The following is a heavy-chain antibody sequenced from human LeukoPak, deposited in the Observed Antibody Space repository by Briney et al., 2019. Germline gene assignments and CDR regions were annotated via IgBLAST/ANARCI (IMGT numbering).Heavy chain of an antibody. CDR1: GFTFSSYA. V-gene: IGHV3-23*01. D-gene: IGHD3-16*02. CDR2: ISGSGGST. J-gene: IGHJ5*02. CDR3: AREDYVWGSYRNWFDP. Sequence: GGSLRLSCAASGFTFSSYAMSWVRQAPGKGLEWVSAISGSGGSTYYADSVKGRFTISRDNAKNTLYLQMNSLRAEDTAVYYCAREDYVWGSYRNWFDPWGQGTLVTVSS.